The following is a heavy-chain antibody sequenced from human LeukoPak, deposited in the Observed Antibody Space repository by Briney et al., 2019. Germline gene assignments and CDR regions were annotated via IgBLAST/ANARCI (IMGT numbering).Heavy chain of an antibody. CDR1: GFTFSSYW. V-gene: IGHV3-7*01. CDR3: ASSITIFGVVYSDAFDI. Sequence: WGSLRLSCAASGFTFSSYWMSWVRQAPGKGLEWVANIKQDGSEKYYVDSVKGRFTISRDNAKNSLYLQMNSLRAEDTAVYYCASSITIFGVVYSDAFDIWGQGTMIAVSS. CDR2: IKQDGSEK. D-gene: IGHD3-3*01. J-gene: IGHJ3*02.